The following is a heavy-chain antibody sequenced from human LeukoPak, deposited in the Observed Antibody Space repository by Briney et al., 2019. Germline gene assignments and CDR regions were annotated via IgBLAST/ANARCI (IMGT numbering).Heavy chain of an antibody. CDR3: ARGGGYTSSSWFDP. CDR2: IIPILGIA. Sequence: SVKVSCKASGGTFSSYAISWVRQAPGQGLEWMGRIIPILGIANYAQKFQGRVTITADKSTSTAYMELSRLRSEDTAVYYCARGGGYTSSSWFDPWGQGTLVTVSS. D-gene: IGHD3-16*02. V-gene: IGHV1-69*04. J-gene: IGHJ5*02. CDR1: GGTFSSYA.